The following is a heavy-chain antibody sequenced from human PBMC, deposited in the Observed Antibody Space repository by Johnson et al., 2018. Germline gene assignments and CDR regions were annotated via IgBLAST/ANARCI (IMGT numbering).Heavy chain of an antibody. CDR1: GFSLRNYG. J-gene: IGHJ6*03. CDR2: ITDSGGST. CDR3: GRYASGSSYYYYYYIDV. V-gene: IGHV3-23*04. Sequence: VQLVQSGGGLVQPGGSVRLYCAASGFSLRNYGMTWVRQAPWKGLEWVAGITDSGGSTYYADSVKGRFTVSRDNSKNTLYLKMDSLRADDTAVYYCGRYASGSSYYYYYYIDVWGKGTTVTVAS. D-gene: IGHD3-10*01.